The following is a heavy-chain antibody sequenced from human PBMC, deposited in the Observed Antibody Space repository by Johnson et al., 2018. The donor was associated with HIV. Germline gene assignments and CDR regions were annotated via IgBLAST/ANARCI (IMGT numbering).Heavy chain of an antibody. CDR2: IYYEGINK. CDR1: GFTFSSYG. V-gene: IGHV3-33*01. D-gene: IGHD6-13*01. J-gene: IGHJ3*02. CDR3: ARVNGITAIRAELDAFDI. Sequence: QVQLVESGGGVVQPGRSLRLSCAASGFTFSSYGMHWVRQAPGKGLEWVAVIYYEGINKYYADVMKGRFTISRDNYQNTLYLQMNSLRAEDTAVYDCARVNGITAIRAELDAFDIWGQGTMVTVSS.